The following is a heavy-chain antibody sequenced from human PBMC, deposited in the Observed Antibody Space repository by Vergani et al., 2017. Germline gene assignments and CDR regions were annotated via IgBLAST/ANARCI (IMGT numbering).Heavy chain of an antibody. Sequence: QVQLQQWGAGLLKPSETLSLICAVYGGSFSGYYWSWIRQPPGKGLEWVGEINHSGSTNYNPSLKSRVTISVDTSKNQFSLKLSSVTAADTAVYYCAGIVGDTRNYYYYMDVWGKGTTVTVSS. D-gene: IGHD1-26*01. CDR2: INHSGST. J-gene: IGHJ6*03. V-gene: IGHV4-34*01. CDR1: GGSFSGYY. CDR3: AGIVGDTRNYYYYMDV.